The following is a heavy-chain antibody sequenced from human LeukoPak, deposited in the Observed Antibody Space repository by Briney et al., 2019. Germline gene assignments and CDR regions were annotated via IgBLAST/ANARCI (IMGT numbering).Heavy chain of an antibody. CDR3: ARALTSDY. V-gene: IGHV3-53*01. Sequence: GGSLRLSCAASGFTFSSYDMSWVSQAPGKGLEWVSVIYSGGSTYYADSVKGRFTISRDKSKNMVYLQMNSLRADDTAVYYCARALTSDYWGQGTLVTVSS. CDR1: GFTFSSYD. CDR2: IYSGGST. J-gene: IGHJ4*02.